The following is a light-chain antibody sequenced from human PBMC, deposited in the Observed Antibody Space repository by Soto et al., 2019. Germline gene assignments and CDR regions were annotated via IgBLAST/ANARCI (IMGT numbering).Light chain of an antibody. CDR1: ETIRSW. J-gene: IGKJ1*01. CDR2: QAS. CDR3: QQYQTAHS. V-gene: IGKV1-5*03. Sequence: DIQMTQSPSTLSASVGDTVTITCRASETIRSWLAWYQHKPGQAPRVLIRQASTLESGVPSRFSGSGSATDFTLTITNLQRDEFATYFCQQYQTAHSFGQGSKLEIK.